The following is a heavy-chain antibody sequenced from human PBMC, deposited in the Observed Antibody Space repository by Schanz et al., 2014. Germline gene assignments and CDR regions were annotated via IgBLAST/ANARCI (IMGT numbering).Heavy chain of an antibody. V-gene: IGHV3-33*01. J-gene: IGHJ4*02. CDR3: ASPSGYSDYGTYFDF. Sequence: QVQLVESGGGVVQPGRSLRLSCAASGFTFSSYGMHWVRQAPGKGLEWVAVIWSDGSGKYYADSVKGRFTISRDSPKNTLYLQMNSLRTEDTAVYYCASPSGYSDYGTYFDFWGQGTLVTVSS. CDR2: IWSDGSGK. CDR1: GFTFSSYG. D-gene: IGHD5-12*01.